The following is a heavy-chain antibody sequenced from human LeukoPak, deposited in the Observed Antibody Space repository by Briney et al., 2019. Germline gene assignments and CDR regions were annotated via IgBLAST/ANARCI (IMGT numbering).Heavy chain of an antibody. CDR2: IYHSGST. Sequence: PSETLSLTRAVSGGSISSSNWWSWVRQPPGKGLEWIGYIYHSGSTYYNPSLKSRVTISVDRSKNQFSLKLSSVTAADTAVYYCARDGGPGDGGNGRYYFDYWGQGTLVTVSS. CDR1: GGSISSSNW. V-gene: IGHV4-4*02. D-gene: IGHD4-23*01. CDR3: ARDGGPGDGGNGRYYFDY. J-gene: IGHJ4*02.